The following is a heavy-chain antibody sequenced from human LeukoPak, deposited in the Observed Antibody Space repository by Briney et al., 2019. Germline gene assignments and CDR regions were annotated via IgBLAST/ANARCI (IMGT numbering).Heavy chain of an antibody. CDR2: IDHRGNT. D-gene: IGHD4-17*01. CDR3: ARGYGPRY. V-gene: IGHV4-4*02. CDR1: GDSITNTNW. J-gene: IGHJ4*02. Sequence: SGTLSLTCAVSGDSITNTNWWNWVRQPPGKGLEWIAEIDHRGNTNYNPSLKSRVTISADKSKNQFSLKLNSVTAADTAVYYCARGYGPRYWGQGTLVTVSA.